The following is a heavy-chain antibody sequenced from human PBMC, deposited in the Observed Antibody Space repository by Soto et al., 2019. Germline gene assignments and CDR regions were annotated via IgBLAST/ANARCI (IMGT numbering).Heavy chain of an antibody. J-gene: IGHJ4*02. CDR1: GFTFDDYA. D-gene: IGHD6-19*01. CDR3: AKAPAVAGTPFDY. V-gene: IGHV3-9*01. Sequence: GGSLRLSCAASGFTFDDYAMHWVRQAPGKGLEWVSGISWNSGSIGYADSVKGRFTISRDNAKNSLYLQMNSLRAEDTALYYCAKAPAVAGTPFDYWGQGTLVTVSS. CDR2: ISWNSGSI.